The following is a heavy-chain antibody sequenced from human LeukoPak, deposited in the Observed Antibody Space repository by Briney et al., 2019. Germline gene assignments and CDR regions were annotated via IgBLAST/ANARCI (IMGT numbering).Heavy chain of an antibody. CDR2: VYYSGYS. Sequence: SQTLSLTCTVSGGSITSYYWAWLRQPPEKGLEWIGYVYYSGYSNYNPSLKSRVSMSVDTSMNQFSLKLASVTAADTAVYYCARHSIASDGARLFDYWGRGTLVTVSS. J-gene: IGHJ4*02. CDR1: GGSITSYY. D-gene: IGHD2-21*01. CDR3: ARHSIASDGARLFDY. V-gene: IGHV4-59*08.